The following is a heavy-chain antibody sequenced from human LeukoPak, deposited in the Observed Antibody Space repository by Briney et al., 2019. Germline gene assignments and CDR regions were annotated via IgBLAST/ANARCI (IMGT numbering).Heavy chain of an antibody. J-gene: IGHJ4*02. Sequence: GGSRGFPCPASGFTVSSNYRSWVRQAPGKGLEWVSVIYSGGSTYDADSVKERLIINTDNTKNTLYLQMNSLRAEDTAVYYCASRGYSGYDYLRIDYWGQGTLVTVSS. V-gene: IGHV3-53*01. CDR3: ASRGYSGYDYLRIDY. CDR1: GFTVSSNY. CDR2: IYSGGST. D-gene: IGHD5-12*01.